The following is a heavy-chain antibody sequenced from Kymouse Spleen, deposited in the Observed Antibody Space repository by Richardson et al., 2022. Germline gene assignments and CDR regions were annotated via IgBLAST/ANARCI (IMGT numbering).Heavy chain of an antibody. CDR3: ARDRGILTGYYNLDY. Sequence: QVQLQESGPGLVKPSETLSLTCTVSGGSVSSGSYYWSWIRQPPGKGLEWIGYIYYSGSTNYNPSLKSRVTISVDTSKNQFSLKLSSVTAADTAVYYCARDRGILTGYYNLDYWGQGTLVTVSS. V-gene: IGHV4-61*01. J-gene: IGHJ4*02. CDR1: GGSVSSGSYY. D-gene: IGHD3-9*01. CDR2: IYYSGST.